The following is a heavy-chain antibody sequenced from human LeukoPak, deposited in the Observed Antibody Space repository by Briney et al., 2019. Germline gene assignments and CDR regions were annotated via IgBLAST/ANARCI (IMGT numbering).Heavy chain of an antibody. CDR1: GYSISSGYY. J-gene: IGHJ4*02. Sequence: SETLSLTCTVSGYSISSGYYWGWIRQPPGKGLECIGTMYHSGSTNYNPSLKSRVTMSVDTSKNQFSLKLSSVTAADTAVYYCARDGPSDYFDYWGQGTLVTVSS. CDR3: ARDGPSDYFDY. V-gene: IGHV4-38-2*02. CDR2: MYHSGST.